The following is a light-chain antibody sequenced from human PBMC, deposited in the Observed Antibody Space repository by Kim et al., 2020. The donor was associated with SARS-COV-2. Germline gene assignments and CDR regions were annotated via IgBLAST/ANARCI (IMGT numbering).Light chain of an antibody. Sequence: DIQMTQSPSSLSASVGDRVTITCRASQSISNYLNWYQQKPGKAPKLLIYAASSLQSGVPSRFSSSGSGTDFTLTISSLQPEDFATYYCQQSYSTLALTVGGGTKVDIK. J-gene: IGKJ4*01. V-gene: IGKV1-39*01. CDR3: QQSYSTLALT. CDR1: QSISNY. CDR2: AAS.